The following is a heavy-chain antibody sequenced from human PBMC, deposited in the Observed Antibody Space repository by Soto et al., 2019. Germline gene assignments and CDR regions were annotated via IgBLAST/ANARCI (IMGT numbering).Heavy chain of an antibody. CDR3: ARATTVTSSFVYYGLDV. V-gene: IGHV4-30-4*08. Sequence: QVQLQESGPGLVKPSQTLSLTCSVSGDSITNDDYYWTWIRQPPGKGLEWIGHIYYNGNTYYNPSLKSRLTLSLDTSQNQFSLHLTSVIAADSASYFCARATTVTSSFVYYGLDVWGQGTTVNVSS. CDR2: IYYNGNT. J-gene: IGHJ6*02. D-gene: IGHD4-17*01. CDR1: GDSITNDDYY.